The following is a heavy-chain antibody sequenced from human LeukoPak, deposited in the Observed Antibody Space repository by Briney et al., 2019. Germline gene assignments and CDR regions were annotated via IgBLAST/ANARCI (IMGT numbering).Heavy chain of an antibody. J-gene: IGHJ3*02. D-gene: IGHD3-9*01. Sequence: PGRSLRLSCAASGFTVSSNYMSWVRQAPGKGLEWVSVIYSGGSTYYADSVKGRFTISRDNSKNTLYLQMNSLRAEDTAVYYCASRSYFDWLGAFDIWGQGTMVTVSS. CDR3: ASRSYFDWLGAFDI. CDR2: IYSGGST. V-gene: IGHV3-66*01. CDR1: GFTVSSNY.